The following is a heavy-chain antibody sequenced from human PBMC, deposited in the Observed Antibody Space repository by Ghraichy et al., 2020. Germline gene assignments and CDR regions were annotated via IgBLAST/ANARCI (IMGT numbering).Heavy chain of an antibody. D-gene: IGHD3-3*01. CDR1: GFSLSTSGVG. CDR2: IYWDDDK. V-gene: IGHV2-5*02. J-gene: IGHJ4*02. Sequence: SGPTLVKPTQTLTLTCTFSGFSLSTSGVGVGWIRQPPGKALEWLALIYWDDDKRYSPSLKSRLTITKDTSKNQVVLTMTNMDPVDTATYYCAIHTDYDFWSGPDGYWGQGTLVTVSS. CDR3: AIHTDYDFWSGPDGY.